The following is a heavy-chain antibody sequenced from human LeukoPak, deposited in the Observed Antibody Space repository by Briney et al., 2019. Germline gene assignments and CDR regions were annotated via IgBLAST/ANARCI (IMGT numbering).Heavy chain of an antibody. CDR3: ASLGLSITGKQGIDY. Sequence: PSETPSLTCAVYGGSFSGYYWSWIRQPPGKGLEWIGEINHSGSTNYNPSLKSRVIISVDTSKNQFSLKLSSVTAADTAVYYCASLGLSITGKQGIDYWGQGTLVTVSS. CDR1: GGSFSGYY. CDR2: INHSGST. V-gene: IGHV4-34*01. J-gene: IGHJ4*02. D-gene: IGHD1-20*01.